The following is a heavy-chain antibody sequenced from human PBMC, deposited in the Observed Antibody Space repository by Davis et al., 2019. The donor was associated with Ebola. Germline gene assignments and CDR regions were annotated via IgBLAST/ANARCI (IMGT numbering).Heavy chain of an antibody. V-gene: IGHV3-74*01. CDR2: INTDGDNT. CDR3: GRVIFFPGIGMDI. D-gene: IGHD1-14*01. CDR1: GFTFSTYW. J-gene: IGHJ6*02. Sequence: GESLKISCAASGFTFSTYWMHWVRQLPGKGLVWVSRINTDGDNTSYADSLEGRFTVSRDNAKNTFYVQMNSLRAEDTGIYYCGRVIFFPGIGMDIWGQGTTVTVSS.